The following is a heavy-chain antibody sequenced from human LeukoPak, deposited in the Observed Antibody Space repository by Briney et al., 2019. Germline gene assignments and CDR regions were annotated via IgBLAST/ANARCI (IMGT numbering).Heavy chain of an antibody. D-gene: IGHD1-1*01. CDR3: AKDLELERNRWNYFES. CDR2: MHYSGDT. J-gene: IGHJ4*02. Sequence: PETLSLTCTVSGGSISSFFWSWIRQPPGKGLEWIGSMHYSGDTKYNPSLKSRVSLSIDTSKQQFSLRLSSVTAADTAVYYCAKDLELERNRWNYFESWGQGTLVSVSS. V-gene: IGHV4-59*01. CDR1: GGSISSFF.